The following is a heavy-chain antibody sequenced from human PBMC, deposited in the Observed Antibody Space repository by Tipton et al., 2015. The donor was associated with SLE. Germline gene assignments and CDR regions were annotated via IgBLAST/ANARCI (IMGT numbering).Heavy chain of an antibody. J-gene: IGHJ4*02. D-gene: IGHD6-19*01. CDR1: GASVGSYY. CDR2: IYFDGNS. CDR3: ARGVAERLGLDF. Sequence: TLSLTCKVSGASVGSYYWHWIRQSPGKALEWIGYIYFDGNSNGRGNYNPSLKSRVTMSVDPSKMQFSLNLNSVTAADTALYFCARGVAERLGLDFWGQGSLVTVSS. V-gene: IGHV4-59*02.